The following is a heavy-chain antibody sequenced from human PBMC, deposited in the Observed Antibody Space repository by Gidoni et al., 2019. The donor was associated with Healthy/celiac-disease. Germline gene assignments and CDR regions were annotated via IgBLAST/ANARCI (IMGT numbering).Heavy chain of an antibody. J-gene: IGHJ4*02. V-gene: IGHV3-7*03. CDR2: IKQDGSEK. CDR3: AREGWGVVVITTAPLDY. D-gene: IGHD3-22*01. CDR1: GFTFISYW. Sequence: EVQLVESGGGLVQPGGSLRLSCAASGFTFISYWMSWVRQAPGKGLVWVANIKQDGSEKYYVDSVKGRFTISRDNAKNSLYLQMNSLRAEDTAVYYCAREGWGVVVITTAPLDYWGQGTLVTVSS.